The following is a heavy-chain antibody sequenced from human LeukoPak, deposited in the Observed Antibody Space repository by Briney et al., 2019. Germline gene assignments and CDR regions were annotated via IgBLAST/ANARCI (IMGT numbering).Heavy chain of an antibody. J-gene: IGHJ5*02. V-gene: IGHV4-38-2*02. D-gene: IGHD1-26*01. CDR3: ARRIVGAIGWFDP. Sequence: SETLSLTCSVSGYYISSGYYWGWIRQPPGKGLEWIGTIYYSGSTNYNPSLKSRVTISVDTSKNQFSLKLSSVTAADTAVYYCARRIVGAIGWFDPWGQGTLVTASS. CDR2: IYYSGST. CDR1: GYYISSGYY.